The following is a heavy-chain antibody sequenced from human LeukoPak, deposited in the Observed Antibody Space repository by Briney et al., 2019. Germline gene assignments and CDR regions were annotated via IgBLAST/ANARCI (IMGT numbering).Heavy chain of an antibody. J-gene: IGHJ4*02. CDR3: ARDRAYDVFDY. D-gene: IGHD5-12*01. CDR2: LNPDGSAK. V-gene: IGHV3-7*01. CDR1: GFTFSSSW. Sequence: GGSLRLSCAASGFTFSSSWIAWVRQAPGKGLQWVANLNPDGSAKNYVDSVRGRFPISRDNAQNSLYLQINSLRAEDTAVYYCARDRAYDVFDYWGQGNLVTVSS.